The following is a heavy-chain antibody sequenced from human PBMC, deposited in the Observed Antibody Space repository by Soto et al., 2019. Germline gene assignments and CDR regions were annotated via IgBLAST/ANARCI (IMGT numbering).Heavy chain of an antibody. CDR3: ARLNSSYYYGSGSYVNGMDV. CDR2: IDPSDSYT. J-gene: IGHJ6*02. D-gene: IGHD3-10*01. Sequence: GESLTLSCKGSGYSFTSYWTSWVRQMPGKGLERMGRIDPSDSYTNYSPSFQGHVTISADKSISTAYLQWSSLKASDTAMYYCARLNSSYYYGSGSYVNGMDVWGQGTTVTVSS. V-gene: IGHV5-10-1*01. CDR1: GYSFTSYW.